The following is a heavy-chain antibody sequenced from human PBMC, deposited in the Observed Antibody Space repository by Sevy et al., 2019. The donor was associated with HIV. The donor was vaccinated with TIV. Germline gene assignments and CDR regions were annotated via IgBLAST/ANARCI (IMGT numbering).Heavy chain of an antibody. J-gene: IGHJ4*02. CDR1: GYTLTEFS. CDR2: FDPEDGER. Sequence: ASVKVSCKVSGYTLTEFSIHWVRQTPGKGLEWMGTFDPEDGERIYAQKFQGRVTMTEDTSTGTAYLGLSSLRSEDTAVYYCSTTKDYYESSGSPFDFWGQGTLVTVSS. CDR3: STTKDYYESSGSPFDF. V-gene: IGHV1-24*01. D-gene: IGHD3-22*01.